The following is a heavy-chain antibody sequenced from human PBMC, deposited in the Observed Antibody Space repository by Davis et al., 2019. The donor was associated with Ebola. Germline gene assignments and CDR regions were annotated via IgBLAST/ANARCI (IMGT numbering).Heavy chain of an antibody. CDR2: IRYDGSNK. V-gene: IGHV3-30*02. D-gene: IGHD3-3*01. CDR1: GFTFSSYG. CDR3: AKDYYDFWSGYKQYYFDY. J-gene: IGHJ4*02. Sequence: GESLKISCAASGFTFSSYGMHWVRQAPGKGLEWVAFIRYDGSNKYYADSVKGRFTISRDNSKNTLYLQMNSLRAEDTAVYYCAKDYYDFWSGYKQYYFDYWGQGTLVTVSS.